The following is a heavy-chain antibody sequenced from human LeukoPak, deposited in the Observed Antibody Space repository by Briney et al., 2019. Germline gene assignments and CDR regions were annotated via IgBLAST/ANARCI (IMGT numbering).Heavy chain of an antibody. V-gene: IGHV3-9*01. CDR1: GFTFDDYA. J-gene: IGHJ5*01. CDR2: ISWNSGRI. D-gene: IGHD2-2*01. Sequence: PGGSLRLSCAASGFTFDDYAMHWVRQGPGKGLEWVPGISWNSGRIGYADSVKGRITISRDNATDSLYLQMNSLRAEDTAVYYCARVAPLSFTYQLLTPGWFDSWGQGTLVTVSS. CDR3: ARVAPLSFTYQLLTPGWFDS.